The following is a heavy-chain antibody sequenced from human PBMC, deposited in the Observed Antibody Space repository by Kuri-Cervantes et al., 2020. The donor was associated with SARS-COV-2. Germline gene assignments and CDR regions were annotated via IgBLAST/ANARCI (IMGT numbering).Heavy chain of an antibody. CDR3: VKCSAASHPCYLDY. V-gene: IGHV3-23*01. Sequence: ETLSFTCAGSGFTFSSFAMAWVRQAPGKGLEWISDITDEGADTYFADSVKGCFTISRDNSKYSLTLQMSSLRAEDTAIYYCVKCSAASHPCYLDYWGQGTLVTVSS. CDR1: GFTFSSFA. CDR2: ITDEGADT. D-gene: IGHD3-10*02. J-gene: IGHJ4*03.